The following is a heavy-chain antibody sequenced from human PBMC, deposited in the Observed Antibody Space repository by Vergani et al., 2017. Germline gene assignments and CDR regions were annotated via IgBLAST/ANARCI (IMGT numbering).Heavy chain of an antibody. CDR3: ARQKDYYMDV. Sequence: QVQLQQWGAGLLKPSETLSLTCAVYGGSFSGYYWSWIRQPPGKGLEWIGEINHSGSTNYNPSLKSRLTISLDTSENHLSLKWTSVTAADTAVYYCARQKDYYMDVWGKGATVTVS. V-gene: IGHV4-34*01. CDR2: INHSGST. J-gene: IGHJ6*03. CDR1: GGSFSGYY.